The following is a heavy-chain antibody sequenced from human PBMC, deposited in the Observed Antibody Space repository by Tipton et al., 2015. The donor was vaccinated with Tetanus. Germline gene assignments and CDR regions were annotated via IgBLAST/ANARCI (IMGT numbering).Heavy chain of an antibody. Sequence: SLRLSCAASEFTFNDYYMNWIRQAPGKGLEWVSYISSSSSTIYYADSVKGRFTISRDNAKNSLYLQMNSLRDEDTAVYYCARIYGSGSYYPEYYFDYWGQGTLVTVSS. CDR3: ARIYGSGSYYPEYYFDY. CDR1: EFTFNDYY. CDR2: ISSSSSTI. D-gene: IGHD3-10*01. V-gene: IGHV3-48*02. J-gene: IGHJ4*02.